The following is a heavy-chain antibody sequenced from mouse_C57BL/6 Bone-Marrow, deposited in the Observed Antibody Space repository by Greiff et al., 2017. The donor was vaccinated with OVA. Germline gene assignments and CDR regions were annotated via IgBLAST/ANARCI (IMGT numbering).Heavy chain of an antibody. CDR3: ASGGLQLRLLHYFDY. Sequence: EVKLQESGAELVKPGASVKLSCTASGFNIKDYYMHWVKQRTEQGLEWIGRIDPEDGETKYAPKFQGKATITADTSSNTAYLQLSSLTSEDTAVYYCASGGLQLRLLHYFDYWGQGTTLTVSS. CDR1: GFNIKDYY. V-gene: IGHV14-2*01. D-gene: IGHD3-2*02. J-gene: IGHJ2*01. CDR2: IDPEDGET.